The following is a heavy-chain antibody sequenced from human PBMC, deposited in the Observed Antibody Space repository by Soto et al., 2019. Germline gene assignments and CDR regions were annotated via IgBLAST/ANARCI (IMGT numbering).Heavy chain of an antibody. D-gene: IGHD6-13*01. CDR2: ISGSGDNT. CDR3: ARGRHSNIWDYLFDH. CDR1: GFTFRSYA. V-gene: IGHV3-23*01. Sequence: GGSLRLSCAASGFTFRSYAMSWVRQAPGKGLEWVSAISGSGDNTNYADSVKGRFAISRDDAKSTVYLQMSSLRPEDTAVYYCARGRHSNIWDYLFDHWGQGSLVTVSS. J-gene: IGHJ4*02.